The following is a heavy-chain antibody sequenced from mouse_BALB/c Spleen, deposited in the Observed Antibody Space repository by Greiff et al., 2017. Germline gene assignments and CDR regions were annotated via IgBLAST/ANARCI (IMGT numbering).Heavy chain of an antibody. CDR2: ISYSGST. V-gene: IGHV3-2*02. J-gene: IGHJ4*01. Sequence: EVHLVESGPGLVKPSQSLSLTCTVTGYSITSDYAWNWIRQFPGNKLEWMGYISYSGSTSYNPSLKSRISITRDTSKNQFFLQLNSVTTEDTATYYCASYYGYDRAMDYWGLGTSVTVSS. D-gene: IGHD2-2*01. CDR1: GYSITSDYA. CDR3: ASYYGYDRAMDY.